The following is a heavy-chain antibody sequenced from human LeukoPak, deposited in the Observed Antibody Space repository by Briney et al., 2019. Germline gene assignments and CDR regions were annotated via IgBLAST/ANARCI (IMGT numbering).Heavy chain of an antibody. CDR2: ISGTGSSA. D-gene: IGHD3-9*01. CDR3: AKYYDILTGYPYYFDY. Sequence: PGGSLRLSCAASGFTFSSYVMSWVRQAPGKGLEWVSAISGTGSSAYYADSVKGRFTISRDNSKNTLSLQMNSLRAEDTAVYYCAKYYDILTGYPYYFDYWGQGTLVTVSS. J-gene: IGHJ4*02. CDR1: GFTFSSYV. V-gene: IGHV3-23*01.